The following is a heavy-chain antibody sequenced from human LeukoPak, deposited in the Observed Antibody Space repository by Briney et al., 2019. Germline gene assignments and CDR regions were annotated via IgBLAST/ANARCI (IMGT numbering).Heavy chain of an antibody. CDR2: IYSGGST. D-gene: IGHD3-22*01. CDR1: GFTVSSNY. J-gene: IGHJ4*02. V-gene: IGHV3-66*01. Sequence: GGSLRLSCAASGFTVSSNYMSWVRQAPGKGLEWVSVIYSGGSTYYADSVKGRFTIPRDNSKNTLYLQMNSLRAEDTAVYYCARITTCYYDSSGYGGWGQGNPGHRLL. CDR3: ARITTCYYDSSGYGG.